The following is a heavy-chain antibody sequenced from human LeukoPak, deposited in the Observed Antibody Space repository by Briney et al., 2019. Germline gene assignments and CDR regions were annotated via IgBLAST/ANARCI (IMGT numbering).Heavy chain of an antibody. CDR1: GFTFSNSA. J-gene: IGHJ6*02. V-gene: IGHV3-30*04. Sequence: GGSLRLSCAASGFTFSNSALHWVRQAPGKGLEWVALVLSDGSRKYYADSVKGRFTISRDNSKNTVYLQMNSLRAEDTAVYYCARDIKSDFLGWGFSFGDYYYGMDVWGQGTTVTVSS. D-gene: IGHD3-10*01. CDR3: ARDIKSDFLGWGFSFGDYYYGMDV. CDR2: VLSDGSRK.